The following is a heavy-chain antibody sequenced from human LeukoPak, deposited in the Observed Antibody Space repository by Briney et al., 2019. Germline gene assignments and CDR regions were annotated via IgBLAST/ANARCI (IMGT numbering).Heavy chain of an antibody. CDR1: GFTVSSNY. CDR3: ASSNIGAFDI. V-gene: IGHV3-66*01. Sequence: GGSLRLSCAASGFTVSSNYMSWVRQAPGKGLEWVSVIYSGGSTYYADSVKGSFTISRDNSKNTRYLQMNRLRAEDRAVYYCASSNIGAFDIWGQGTMVTVSS. J-gene: IGHJ3*02. D-gene: IGHD2/OR15-2a*01. CDR2: IYSGGST.